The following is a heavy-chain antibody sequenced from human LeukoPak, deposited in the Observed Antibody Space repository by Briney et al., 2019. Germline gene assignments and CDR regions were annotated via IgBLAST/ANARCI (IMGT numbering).Heavy chain of an antibody. CDR1: GYTFINNW. D-gene: IGHD1-26*01. Sequence: ASVNVSCTASGYTFINNWMHWVRQAPGQGLEWVGLINPTGSGTLYAQKFQGRVTMTRDMSTSTDYMELSSLRFEDTAVYYCARDNAVGNNAWWFDPWGQGTLVTVSS. V-gene: IGHV1-46*01. CDR2: INPTGSGT. J-gene: IGHJ5*02. CDR3: ARDNAVGNNAWWFDP.